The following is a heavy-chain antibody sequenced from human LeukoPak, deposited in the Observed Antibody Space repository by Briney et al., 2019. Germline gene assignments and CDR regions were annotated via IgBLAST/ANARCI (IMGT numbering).Heavy chain of an antibody. J-gene: IGHJ4*02. CDR1: GYTFTSYG. CDR3: ARDRSSRGGYDFWSGYYSVGSFFDY. D-gene: IGHD3-3*01. V-gene: IGHV1-18*01. CDR2: ISAYNGNT. Sequence: GASVKVSCKASGYTFTSYGISWVRQAPGQGLEWMGWISAYNGNTNYAQKLQGRVTMTTDTSTSTAYMELRSLRSDDTAVYYCARDRSSRGGYDFWSGYYSVGSFFDYWGQGTLVTVSS.